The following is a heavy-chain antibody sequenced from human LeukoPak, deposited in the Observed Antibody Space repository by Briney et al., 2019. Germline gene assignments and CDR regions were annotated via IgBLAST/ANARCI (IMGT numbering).Heavy chain of an antibody. J-gene: IGHJ3*02. Sequence: SVKVSCKASGGTFSSYAISWVRQAPGQGLEWMGGIIPIFGTANYAQKFQGRVTITTDESTSTAYMELSSLRSEDTAVYYCARDRPTYCSSTSCYPEPRDAFDIWGQGTMVTVSS. CDR3: ARDRPTYCSSTSCYPEPRDAFDI. CDR1: GGTFSSYA. CDR2: IIPIFGTA. V-gene: IGHV1-69*05. D-gene: IGHD2-2*01.